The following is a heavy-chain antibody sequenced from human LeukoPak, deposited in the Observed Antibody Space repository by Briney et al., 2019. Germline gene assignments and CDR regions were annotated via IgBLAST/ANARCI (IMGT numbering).Heavy chain of an antibody. V-gene: IGHV6-1*01. CDR2: TYYRSKWYN. J-gene: IGHJ2*01. CDR3: ARDGMAVAVGYFDL. CDR1: GDSVSSDSAT. D-gene: IGHD6-19*01. Sequence: SQTLSLTCAISGDSVSSDSATWNWIRQSPSRGLEWLGRTYYRSKWYNDYAASVKSRITIKPDTSKNQFSLQLNSVTPEDTAVYYCARDGMAVAVGYFDLWGRGTLVTVSS.